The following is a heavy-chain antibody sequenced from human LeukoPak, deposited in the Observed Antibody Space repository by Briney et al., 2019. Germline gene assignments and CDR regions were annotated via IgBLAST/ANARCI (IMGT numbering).Heavy chain of an antibody. CDR1: GFTFSRYT. D-gene: IGHD3-16*01. V-gene: IGHV3-74*01. CDR2: VNSDGSGT. CDR3: VCLGLGGLSLD. Sequence: GGSLRLSCAASGFTFSRYTMHWVRQAPGKGLVWVSHVNSDGSGTDYADSVKGRFTISRDNAKNTLYLQMNSLRVEDTAVYYCVCLGLGGLSLDWGQGTLVTVSS. J-gene: IGHJ4*02.